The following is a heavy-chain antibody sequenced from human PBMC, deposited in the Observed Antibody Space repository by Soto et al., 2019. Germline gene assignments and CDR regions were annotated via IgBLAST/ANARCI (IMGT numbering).Heavy chain of an antibody. Sequence: ASVKVSCKASGYTFTSYGISWVRQAPGQGLEWMGWISAYNGNTNYAQKFQGRVTITADESTSTAYMELSSLRSEDTAVYYCARWLQLDYYYYGMDVWGQGTTVTVSS. J-gene: IGHJ6*02. CDR1: GYTFTSYG. CDR3: ARWLQLDYYYYGMDV. D-gene: IGHD5-12*01. CDR2: ISAYNGNT. V-gene: IGHV1-18*01.